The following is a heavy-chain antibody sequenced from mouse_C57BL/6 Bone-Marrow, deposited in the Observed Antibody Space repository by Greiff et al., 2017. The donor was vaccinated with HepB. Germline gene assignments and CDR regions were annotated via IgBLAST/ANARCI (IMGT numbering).Heavy chain of an antibody. Sequence: VKLQQPGAELVRPGSSVKLSCKASGYTFTSYWMDWVKQRPGQGLEWIGNIYPSDSETHYNQKFKDKATLTVDKSSSTAYMQLSSLTSEDSAVYYCARRSNSAWFAYWGQGTLVTVSA. CDR1: GYTFTSYW. CDR2: IYPSDSET. V-gene: IGHV1-61*01. J-gene: IGHJ3*01. D-gene: IGHD2-5*01. CDR3: ARRSNSAWFAY.